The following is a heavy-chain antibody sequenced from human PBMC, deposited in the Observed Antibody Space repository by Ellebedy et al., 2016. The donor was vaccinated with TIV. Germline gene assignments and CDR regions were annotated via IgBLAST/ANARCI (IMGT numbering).Heavy chain of an antibody. CDR1: GYTFTSYG. V-gene: IGHV1-46*01. D-gene: IGHD3-10*01. Sequence: ASVKVSCXASGYTFTSYGISWVRQAPGQGLEWMGIINPSGGSTSYAQKFQGRVTMTRDTSTSTVYMELSSLRSEDTAVYYCARVSAPHGSGSYYSPLDYWGQGTLVTVSS. J-gene: IGHJ4*02. CDR3: ARVSAPHGSGSYYSPLDY. CDR2: INPSGGST.